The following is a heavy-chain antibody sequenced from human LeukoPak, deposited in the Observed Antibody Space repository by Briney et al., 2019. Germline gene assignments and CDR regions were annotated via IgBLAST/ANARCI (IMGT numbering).Heavy chain of an antibody. CDR1: GFTFSSYG. J-gene: IGHJ4*02. Sequence: GGSLRLSCAASGFTFSSYGMHWVRQAPGKGLEWVAFIRYDGSNKYYADSVKGRFTISRDNSKNTLYLQMNSLRAEDTAVYYCARERGYSYGYFDYWGQGTLVTVSS. V-gene: IGHV3-30*02. CDR3: ARERGYSYGYFDY. D-gene: IGHD5-18*01. CDR2: IRYDGSNK.